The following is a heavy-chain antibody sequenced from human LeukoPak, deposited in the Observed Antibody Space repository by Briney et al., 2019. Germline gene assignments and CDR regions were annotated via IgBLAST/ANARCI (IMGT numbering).Heavy chain of an antibody. CDR1: GFTFDDYT. D-gene: IGHD3-22*01. V-gene: IGHV3-43*01. J-gene: IGHJ4*02. CDR3: AKDMGGYYSGVDY. Sequence: GGSLRLSCAASGFTFDDYTMHWVRQAPGKGLEWVSLISWDGGSTYYADSVKGRFTISRDNSKNFLYLQMNSLRTEDTALYYCAKDMGGYYSGVDYWGQGTLVTVSS. CDR2: ISWDGGST.